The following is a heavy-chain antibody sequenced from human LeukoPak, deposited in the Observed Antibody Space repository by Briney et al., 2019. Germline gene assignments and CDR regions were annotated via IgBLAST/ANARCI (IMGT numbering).Heavy chain of an antibody. J-gene: IGHJ5*02. CDR2: MNPNSGNT. CDR3: ARAVSGWYNWFDP. Sequence: GASVTISCKASGYTFTSYDIDWVRQAIGQGLEWMGWMNPNSGNTGYAQKFQGRVTMTRNTSISTAYMELSSLRSEDTAVYYCARAVSGWYNWFDPWGQGTLVTVSS. CDR1: GYTFTSYD. V-gene: IGHV1-8*01. D-gene: IGHD6-19*01.